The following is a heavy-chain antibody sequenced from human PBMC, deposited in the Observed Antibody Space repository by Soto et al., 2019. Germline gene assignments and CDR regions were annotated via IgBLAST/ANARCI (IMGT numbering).Heavy chain of an antibody. CDR2: INHSGST. CDR3: AIVVVPYYFDY. Sequence: TSETLSLTCAVSGGSFSGYYWSWIRQPPGKGLEWIGEINHSGSTNYNPSLKSRVTISVDTSKNQFSLKLSSVTAADTAVYYCAIVVVPYYFDYWGQGTLVTVSS. CDR1: GGSFSGYY. V-gene: IGHV4-34*01. D-gene: IGHD3-22*01. J-gene: IGHJ4*02.